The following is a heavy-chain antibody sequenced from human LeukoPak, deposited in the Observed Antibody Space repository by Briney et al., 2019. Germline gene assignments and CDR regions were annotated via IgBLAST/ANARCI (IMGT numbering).Heavy chain of an antibody. CDR2: ISSSSSYT. D-gene: IGHD3-10*01. J-gene: IGHJ4*02. CDR1: GFTFSDYY. V-gene: IGHV3-11*06. CDR3: ARFTSRVWFGELYLDY. Sequence: GGSLRLSCAASGFTFSDYYMSWIRQAPGKGLDWVSYISSSSSYTNYADSVKVRFTISRDNAKNSLYLQVNSLRAEDTAVYYCARFTSRVWFGELYLDYWGQGTLVTVSS.